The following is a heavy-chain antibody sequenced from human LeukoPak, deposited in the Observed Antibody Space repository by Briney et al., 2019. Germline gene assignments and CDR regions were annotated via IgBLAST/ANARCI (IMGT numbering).Heavy chain of an antibody. Sequence: GRSLRLSCAASGFTFSSYSMNWVRQAPGKGLEWVSSISSSSGSIYYADSVKGRFTISRDNAKNSVYLQMNSLRAEDTAVYYCARDWNYFSCWGQGTLVTVSS. D-gene: IGHD1-1*01. V-gene: IGHV3-21*01. J-gene: IGHJ4*02. CDR2: ISSSSGSI. CDR3: ARDWNYFSC. CDR1: GFTFSSYS.